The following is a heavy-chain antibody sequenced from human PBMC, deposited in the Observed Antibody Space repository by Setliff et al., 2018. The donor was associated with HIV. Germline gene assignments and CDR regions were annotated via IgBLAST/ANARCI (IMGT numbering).Heavy chain of an antibody. Sequence: ASVKVSCKVSGYTFPDYYMQWVRQAPGKGLEWMGLIDPDRGEAVYAEKFQGRVTITADRSIDIAYMKLSSLTSEDTAMYFCAWGTQRPIDYWGQGTLVTVSS. D-gene: IGHD3-16*01. CDR3: AWGTQRPIDY. J-gene: IGHJ4*02. CDR2: IDPDRGEA. V-gene: IGHV1-69-2*01. CDR1: GYTFPDYY.